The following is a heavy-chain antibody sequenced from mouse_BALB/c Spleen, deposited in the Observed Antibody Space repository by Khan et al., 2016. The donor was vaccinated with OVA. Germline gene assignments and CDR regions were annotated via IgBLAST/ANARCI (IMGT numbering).Heavy chain of an antibody. CDR2: IDSNGGST. Sequence: EVELVESGGGLVQPGGSLKRSCEASRFTISSYGMSSVRQTPDKRLELVATIDSNGGSTDYPDSVKRRFTFSGEIAKNALYLQMRSLKYEDTARYYGARSAIWGQGTTLTVSS. D-gene: IGHD2-12*01. CDR1: RFTISSYG. CDR3: ARSAI. J-gene: IGHJ2*01. V-gene: IGHV5-6-3*01.